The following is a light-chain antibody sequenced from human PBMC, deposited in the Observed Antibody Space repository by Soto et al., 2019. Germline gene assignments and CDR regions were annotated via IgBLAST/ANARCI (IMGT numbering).Light chain of an antibody. J-gene: IGKJ2*01. CDR3: MQALQTPNT. CDR2: LGS. CDR1: QSLLHSNGYNY. V-gene: IGKV2-28*01. Sequence: DIVMTQSPLSLPVTPGEPASISCRSSQSLLHSNGYNYLDWYLQKPGQSPQLLIYLGSNRASGVPDRFSGSGSGTEFTRKISRVEAEDVGVYYCMQALQTPNTFGQGTKLEIK.